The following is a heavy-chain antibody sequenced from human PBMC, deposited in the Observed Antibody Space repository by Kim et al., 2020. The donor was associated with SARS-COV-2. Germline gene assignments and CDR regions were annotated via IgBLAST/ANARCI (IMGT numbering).Heavy chain of an antibody. Sequence: SETLSLTCTVSSGSISSGGYYWSWIRQHPGKGLEWIGYIYYSGSTYYNPSLKSRVTISVDTSKNQFSLKLSSVTAADTAVYYCARETITMVRGARWFDPWGQGTLVTVSS. CDR2: IYYSGST. CDR3: ARETITMVRGARWFDP. D-gene: IGHD3-10*01. CDR1: SGSISSGGYY. V-gene: IGHV4-31*03. J-gene: IGHJ5*02.